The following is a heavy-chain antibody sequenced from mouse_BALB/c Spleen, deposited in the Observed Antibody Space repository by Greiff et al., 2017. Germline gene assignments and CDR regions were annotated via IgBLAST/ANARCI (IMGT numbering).Heavy chain of an antibody. V-gene: IGHV1-87*01. CDR1: GYTFTSYW. CDR3: ARWSTV. CDR2: IYPGDGDT. Sequence: VQGVESGAELARPGASVKLSCKASGYTFTSYWMQWVKQRPGQGLEWIGAIYPGDGDTRYTQKFKGKATLTADKSSSTAYMQLSSLASEDSAVYYCARWSTVWGQGTLVTVSA. D-gene: IGHD1-1*01. J-gene: IGHJ3*01.